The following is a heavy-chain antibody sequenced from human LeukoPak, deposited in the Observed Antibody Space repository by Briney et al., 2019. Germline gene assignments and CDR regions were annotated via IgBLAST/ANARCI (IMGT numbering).Heavy chain of an antibody. Sequence: ASVKVSCKASGYTFTNFGISWVRQAPGQGLEWMGWINPNSGGTNYAQKFQGRVTMTRDTSISTAYMELSRLRSDDTAVYYCARGERGYSYDWGQGTLVTVSS. V-gene: IGHV1-2*02. J-gene: IGHJ4*02. CDR2: INPNSGGT. D-gene: IGHD5-18*01. CDR1: GYTFTNFG. CDR3: ARGERGYSYD.